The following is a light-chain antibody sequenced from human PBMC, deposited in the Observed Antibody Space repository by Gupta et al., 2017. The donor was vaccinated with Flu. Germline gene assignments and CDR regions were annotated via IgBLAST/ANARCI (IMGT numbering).Light chain of an antibody. Sequence: FLAQSPATLSSSPGERVTLSCNASENVNRNFLVWYQQKPGQAPRVLIFGTSRRAPGIPDRFSGDGSGTDFTLTINGLEPEDFGLFYCHQYKTSPYTFGQGTKLEIK. CDR2: GTS. CDR3: HQYKTSPYT. V-gene: IGKV3-20*01. J-gene: IGKJ2*01. CDR1: ENVNRNF.